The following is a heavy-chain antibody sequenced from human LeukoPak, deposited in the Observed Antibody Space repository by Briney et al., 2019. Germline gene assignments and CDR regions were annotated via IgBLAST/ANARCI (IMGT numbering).Heavy chain of an antibody. J-gene: IGHJ4*02. CDR3: ARLGYCSSTSCYHPPIDY. V-gene: IGHV4-38-2*02. CDR2: IYYSGST. Sequence: SETLSLTCTVSGYSISSGYYWGWIRQPPGKGLEWIGSIYYSGSTYYNPSLKSRVTISVDTSKNQFSLKLSSVTAADTAVYYCARLGYCSSTSCYHPPIDYWGQGTLVTVSS. CDR1: GYSISSGYY. D-gene: IGHD2-2*01.